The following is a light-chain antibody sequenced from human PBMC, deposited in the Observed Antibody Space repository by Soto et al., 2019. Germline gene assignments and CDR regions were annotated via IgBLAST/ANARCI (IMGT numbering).Light chain of an antibody. CDR2: KVS. CDR3: MQGTHWPIT. V-gene: IGKV2-30*01. Sequence: DVVVTQSPLSLPVTLGQAASISCRSIQSLVYRDGNTYLSWFQQRPGRSPRRLIYKVSNRDSGVPARFSGSGSGTDFALKISRVEAEDVGVYYCMQGTHWPITFGQGTRLEIK. J-gene: IGKJ5*01. CDR1: QSLVYRDGNTY.